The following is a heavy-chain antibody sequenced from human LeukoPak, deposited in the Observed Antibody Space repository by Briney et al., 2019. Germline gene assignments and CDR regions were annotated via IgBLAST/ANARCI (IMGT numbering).Heavy chain of an antibody. J-gene: IGHJ3*02. CDR2: IYTSGST. Sequence: SQTLSLTCTVSGGSISSGSYYWSWIRQPAGKGLEWIGRIYTSGSTNCNPSLKSRVTISVDTSKNQFSLKLSSVTAADTAVYYCARARYYDSSGYYSNDAFGIWGQGTMVTVSS. CDR1: GGSISSGSYY. D-gene: IGHD3-22*01. V-gene: IGHV4-61*02. CDR3: ARARYYDSSGYYSNDAFGI.